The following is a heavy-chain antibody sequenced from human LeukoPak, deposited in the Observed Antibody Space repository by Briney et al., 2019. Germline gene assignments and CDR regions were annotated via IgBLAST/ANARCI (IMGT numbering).Heavy chain of an antibody. J-gene: IGHJ6*03. CDR1: GYTFTSYY. CDR2: MNPNSGNT. V-gene: IGHV1-8*02. D-gene: IGHD6-13*01. Sequence: ASVKVSCKASGYTFTSYYMHWVRQAPGQGLEWMGWMNPNSGNTGYAQKFQGRVTMTRNTSISTAYMELSSLRSEDTAVYYCARGIAAAGRYYYYYMDVWGKGTTVTVSS. CDR3: ARGIAAAGRYYYYYMDV.